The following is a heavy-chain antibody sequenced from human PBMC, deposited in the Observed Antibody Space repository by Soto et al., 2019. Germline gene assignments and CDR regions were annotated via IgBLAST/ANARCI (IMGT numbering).Heavy chain of an antibody. J-gene: IGHJ4*02. CDR1: GGTFSSFA. Sequence: SVKVSCKASGGTFSSFAFSWVRQAPGQGLEWMGGIIPIFGPANYAQKFQGRVTFTADKSTSTAYMELRSLRSDDTAVYYCAKGPVRVEDDNLGPFEYWGQGTMVTVSS. CDR2: IIPIFGPA. CDR3: AKGPVRVEDDNLGPFEY. V-gene: IGHV1-69*06. D-gene: IGHD2-8*02.